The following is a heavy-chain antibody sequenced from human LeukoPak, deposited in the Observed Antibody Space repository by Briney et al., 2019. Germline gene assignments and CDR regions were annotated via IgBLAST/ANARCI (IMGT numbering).Heavy chain of an antibody. CDR3: ARVLGSGYSDY. V-gene: IGHV4-59*01. CDR2: IYSSGST. J-gene: IGHJ4*02. D-gene: IGHD2-15*01. CDR1: GGSFSGYY. Sequence: SETLSLTCAVYGGSFSGYYWSWIRQPPGKGLEWLGYIYSSGSTNHNPSPKSRVTISVDTSKSQFSLKLSSVTAADTAVYYCARVLGSGYSDYWGQGTLVTVSS.